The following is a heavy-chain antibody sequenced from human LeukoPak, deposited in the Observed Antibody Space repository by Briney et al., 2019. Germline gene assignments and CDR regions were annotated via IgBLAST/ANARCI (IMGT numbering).Heavy chain of an antibody. V-gene: IGHV3-23*01. CDR1: GFTFNNYV. Sequence: LGGAPLLSCEASGFTFNNYVMSWGRQAPGEGLEWVLSIIPSGGRTNNAESVKGRFTISRDNSKNTVDLQMNTLRAEDTAVYYCAKGEGGFEYYYYMDRWGKGTTVTVSS. CDR3: AKGEGGFEYYYYMDR. CDR2: IIPSGGRT. D-gene: IGHD2/OR15-2a*01. J-gene: IGHJ6*03.